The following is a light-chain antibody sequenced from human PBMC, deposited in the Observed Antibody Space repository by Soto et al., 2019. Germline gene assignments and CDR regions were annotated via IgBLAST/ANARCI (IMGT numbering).Light chain of an antibody. Sequence: EMLLTQSPATLSLSPGERATLSCRASQSISRYLAWYQHKPGQAPRLLIYDASNRATGIPARFSGSGSGTDFTLTISSLEPEDSAVYYCQQRHMWPITFGQGTKVDIK. CDR2: DAS. J-gene: IGKJ1*01. CDR3: QQRHMWPIT. CDR1: QSISRY. V-gene: IGKV3-11*01.